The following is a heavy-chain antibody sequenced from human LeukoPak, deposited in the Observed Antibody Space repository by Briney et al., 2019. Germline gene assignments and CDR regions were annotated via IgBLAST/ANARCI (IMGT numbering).Heavy chain of an antibody. CDR2: INHSGST. CDR1: GGSFSGYY. J-gene: IGHJ3*02. D-gene: IGHD2-8*01. CDR3: ARARGYCTNGVCYTGAFDI. Sequence: PSETLSLTCAVYGGSFSGYYRSWIRQPPGKGLEWIGEINHSGSTNYNPSLKSRVTISVDTSKNQFPLKLSSVTAADTAVYYCARARGYCTNGVCYTGAFDIWGQGTMVTVSS. V-gene: IGHV4-34*01.